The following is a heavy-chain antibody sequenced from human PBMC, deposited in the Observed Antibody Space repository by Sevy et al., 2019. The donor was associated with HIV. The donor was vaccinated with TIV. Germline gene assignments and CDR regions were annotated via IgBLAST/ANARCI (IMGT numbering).Heavy chain of an antibody. J-gene: IGHJ4*02. CDR1: GFTFSYYT. Sequence: GGSLRLSCAASGFTFSYYTMNWVRQAPGKGLEWVSSISSGSSYIFYADSMKGRFTVSRDNAKNSLFLQMNSLRDEDTALYYCARSTDYYDTSGYDSWGRGTLVTVSS. CDR3: ARSTDYYDTSGYDS. CDR2: ISSGSSYI. D-gene: IGHD3-22*01. V-gene: IGHV3-21*03.